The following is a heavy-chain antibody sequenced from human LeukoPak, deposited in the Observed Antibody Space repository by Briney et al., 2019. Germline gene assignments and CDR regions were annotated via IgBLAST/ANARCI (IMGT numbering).Heavy chain of an antibody. CDR3: AKDPAGYCSGGSCYGVIDY. CDR2: ISYDGSNK. CDR1: GFTFSSYG. V-gene: IGHV3-30*18. J-gene: IGHJ4*02. D-gene: IGHD2-15*01. Sequence: GGSLRLSCAASGFTFSSYGMHWVRQAPGKGLEWVAVISYDGSNKYYADSVKGRFTISRDNSKNTLYLQMNSLRAEDTAVYYCAKDPAGYCSGGSCYGVIDYWGQGTLVTVSS.